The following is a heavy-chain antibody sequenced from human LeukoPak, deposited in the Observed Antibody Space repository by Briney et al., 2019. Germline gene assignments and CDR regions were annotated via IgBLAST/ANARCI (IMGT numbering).Heavy chain of an antibody. D-gene: IGHD6-19*01. V-gene: IGHV3-30*02. CDR3: AKMGLKQWPYNYFDY. CDR1: GFTFNMYG. J-gene: IGHJ4*02. CDR2: IRYDGNNK. Sequence: GGSLRLSCVASGFTFNMYGMHWVRQAPGKGLEWVGIIRYDGNNKNNADPVKGRFTISRDNSKNTLYLQMNSLRAEDTAVYYCAKMGLKQWPYNYFDYWGQGTLVTVSS.